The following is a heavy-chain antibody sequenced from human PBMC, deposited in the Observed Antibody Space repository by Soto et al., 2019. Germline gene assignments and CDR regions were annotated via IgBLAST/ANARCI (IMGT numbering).Heavy chain of an antibody. CDR3: ATSTVLWFGEFSFDY. CDR1: GYTLTELS. Sequence: ASVKVSCKVSGYTLTELSMHWVRQAPGKGLEWMGGFDPEDGETIYAQKFQGRVTMTEDTSTDTAYMELSSLRSEDTAVYYCATSTVLWFGEFSFDYWGQGTLVTVSS. V-gene: IGHV1-24*01. CDR2: FDPEDGET. J-gene: IGHJ4*02. D-gene: IGHD3-10*01.